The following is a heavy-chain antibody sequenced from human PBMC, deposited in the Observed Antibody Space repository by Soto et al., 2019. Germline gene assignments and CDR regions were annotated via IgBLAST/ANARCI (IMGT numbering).Heavy chain of an antibody. CDR3: AHRRESSGWCLLDFDY. V-gene: IGHV2-5*02. CDR2: IYWDDDK. J-gene: IGHJ4*02. Sequence: QNTLKESGPTLVKPKQTLTLTCTFSGFSLSTGGVGVGWIRQPPGKALEWLALIYWDDDKRYSPSLKSRVTITKDTSKNQVVLTMTDMDPVDTATYYCAHRRESSGWCLLDFDYWGQGTLVTVSS. D-gene: IGHD6-19*01. CDR1: GFSLSTGGVG.